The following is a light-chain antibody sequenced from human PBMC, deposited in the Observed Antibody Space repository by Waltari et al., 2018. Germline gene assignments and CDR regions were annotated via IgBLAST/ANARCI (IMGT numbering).Light chain of an antibody. Sequence: EIALTQSPITLSVSPGERATLSCRASQSVNSNLAWYQQKPGQAPRLLIYGASTRATDIPDRISGSGSGTEFTLTISSLQSEDFAVYYCHQYNKWPFTFGPGTKVDIK. CDR1: QSVNSN. CDR3: HQYNKWPFT. J-gene: IGKJ3*01. V-gene: IGKV3-15*01. CDR2: GAS.